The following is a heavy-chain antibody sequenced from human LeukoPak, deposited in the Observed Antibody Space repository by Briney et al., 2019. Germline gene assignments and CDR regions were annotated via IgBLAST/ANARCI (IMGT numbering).Heavy chain of an antibody. Sequence: PSETLSLTCTVSGASISSYYWSWIRRTPEKGLEWMGNIHTSGGSSYYPSLKSRLTMSIDTSKNQLSLKLTSVTAADTAVYFCARLGSYHDFWGQGALVTVSS. D-gene: IGHD1-26*01. CDR2: IHTSGGS. CDR3: ARLGSYHDF. CDR1: GASISSYY. V-gene: IGHV4-4*09. J-gene: IGHJ4*02.